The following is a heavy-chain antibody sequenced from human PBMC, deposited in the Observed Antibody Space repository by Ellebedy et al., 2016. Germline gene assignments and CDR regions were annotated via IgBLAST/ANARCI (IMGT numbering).Heavy chain of an antibody. V-gene: IGHV4-34*01. CDR3: ARGEGKSIAAAGSFDY. J-gene: IGHJ4*02. CDR2: INHSGST. D-gene: IGHD6-13*01. Sequence: SETLSLXXAVYGGSFSGYYWSWIRQPPGKGLEWIGEINHSGSTNYNPSLKSRVTISVDTSKNQFSLKLSSVTAADTAVYYCARGEGKSIAAAGSFDYWGQGTLVTVSS. CDR1: GGSFSGYY.